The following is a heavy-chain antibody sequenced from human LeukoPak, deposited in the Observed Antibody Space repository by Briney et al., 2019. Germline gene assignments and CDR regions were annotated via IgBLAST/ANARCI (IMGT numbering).Heavy chain of an antibody. D-gene: IGHD2-21*02. CDR3: AIESYCGGDCSFDY. J-gene: IGHJ4*02. Sequence: SETLSLTCAVYGGSLSGYYWSWIRQPPGKGLEWIGEINHSGSTNYNPSLKSRVTISVDTSKNQFSLKLSSVTAADTAVYYCAIESYCGGDCSFDYWGQGTLVTVSS. CDR1: GGSLSGYY. V-gene: IGHV4-34*01. CDR2: INHSGST.